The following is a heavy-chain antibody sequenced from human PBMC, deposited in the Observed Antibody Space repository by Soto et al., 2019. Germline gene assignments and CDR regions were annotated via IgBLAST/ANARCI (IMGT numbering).Heavy chain of an antibody. J-gene: IGHJ4*02. V-gene: IGHV3-66*01. Sequence: EVQLMESGGGLVQPGGSLRLSCAASGFTVSNNYMRWVRQAPGKGLEWVSLIYSGGATYYADSAKGRFTISRDNSKNTLYLQMNSLRAEDTAVYYCARDGTYNWVGGQGILVTVSS. D-gene: IGHD1-1*01. CDR2: IYSGGAT. CDR3: ARDGTYNWV. CDR1: GFTVSNNY.